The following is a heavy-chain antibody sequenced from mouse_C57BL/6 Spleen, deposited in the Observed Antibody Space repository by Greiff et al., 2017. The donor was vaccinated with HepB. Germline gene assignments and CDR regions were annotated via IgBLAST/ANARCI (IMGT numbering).Heavy chain of an antibody. CDR2: INYDGSST. Sequence: EVHLVESEGGLVQPGSSMKLSCTASGFTFSDYYMAWVRQVPEKGLEWVANINYDGSSTYYLDSLKSRFIISRDNAKNILYLQMSSLKSEDTATYYCARTHYYGSSYFDYWGQGTTLTVSS. D-gene: IGHD1-1*01. V-gene: IGHV5-16*01. J-gene: IGHJ2*01. CDR1: GFTFSDYY. CDR3: ARTHYYGSSYFDY.